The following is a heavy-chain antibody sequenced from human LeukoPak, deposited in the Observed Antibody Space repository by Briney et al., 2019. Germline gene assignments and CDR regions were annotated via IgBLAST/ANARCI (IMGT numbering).Heavy chain of an antibody. CDR1: GFPFGDYR. CDR2: ISSSGSTI. V-gene: IGHV3-48*03. D-gene: IGHD2-21*01. CDR3: ASIGVVEDAFDI. Sequence: GGSLRLSCTVSGFPFGDYRMTWFRQAPGKGLEWVSYISSSGSTIYYADSVKGRFTISRDNAKNSLYLQMNSLRAEDTAVYYCASIGVVEDAFDIWGQGTMVTVSS. J-gene: IGHJ3*02.